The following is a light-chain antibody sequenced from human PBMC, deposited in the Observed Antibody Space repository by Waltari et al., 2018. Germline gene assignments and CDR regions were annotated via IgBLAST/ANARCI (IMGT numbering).Light chain of an antibody. J-gene: IGKJ4*01. Sequence: EIVLTHPPGTLSLSPGERATLSCRASQTVRTTYLAWYQQKPGQAPTLVIHGASSRATGIPDRFSGSGSGTDFSLTISSLEPEDFAVYYCQQYDISPLTFGGGTKVEIK. CDR2: GAS. CDR1: QTVRTTY. CDR3: QQYDISPLT. V-gene: IGKV3-20*01.